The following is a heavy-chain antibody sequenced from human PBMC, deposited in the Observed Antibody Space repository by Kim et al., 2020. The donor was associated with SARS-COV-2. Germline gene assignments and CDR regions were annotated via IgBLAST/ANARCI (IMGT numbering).Heavy chain of an antibody. CDR2: ISYDGSNK. CDR1: GFTFSSYG. J-gene: IGHJ5*02. V-gene: IGHV3-30*18. CDR3: AKGALYNWNDGGWFDP. Sequence: GGSLRLSCAASGFTFSSYGMHWVRQAPGKGLEWVAVISYDGSNKYYADYVKGRFTISRDNSKNTLYLQMNSLRAEDTAVYYCAKGALYNWNDGGWFDPWG. D-gene: IGHD1-20*01.